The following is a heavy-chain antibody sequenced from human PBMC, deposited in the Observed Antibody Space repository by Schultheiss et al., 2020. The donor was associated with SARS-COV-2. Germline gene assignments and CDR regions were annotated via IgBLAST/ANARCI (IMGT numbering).Heavy chain of an antibody. D-gene: IGHD1-14*01. CDR2: IWYDGSNK. CDR1: GFTFSSYS. Sequence: GESLKISCAASGFTFSSYSMNWVRQAPGKGLEWVAVIWYDGSNKYYADSVKGRFTISRDNAKKSLYLQMNSLRAEDTAVYYCARGKTVFDYWGQGTLVTVSS. J-gene: IGHJ4*02. V-gene: IGHV3-33*08. CDR3: ARGKTVFDY.